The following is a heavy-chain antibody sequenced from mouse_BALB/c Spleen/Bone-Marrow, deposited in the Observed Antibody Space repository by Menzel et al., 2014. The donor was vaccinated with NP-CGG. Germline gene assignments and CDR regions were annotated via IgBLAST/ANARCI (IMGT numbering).Heavy chain of an antibody. V-gene: IGHV1-77*01. D-gene: IGHD2-4*01. CDR1: GYTFTDYV. CDR2: IYPESGST. Sequence: QVQLQQSGPELVKPGASVKMSCKASGYTFTDYVTSWVKQRTGQGLEWIGEIYPESGSTYYNEKFMGKATLTADKSSNTAYMQLSSLTSEDSAVYFCARYYDYDWYFDVWGAGTTVTVSS. J-gene: IGHJ1*01. CDR3: ARYYDYDWYFDV.